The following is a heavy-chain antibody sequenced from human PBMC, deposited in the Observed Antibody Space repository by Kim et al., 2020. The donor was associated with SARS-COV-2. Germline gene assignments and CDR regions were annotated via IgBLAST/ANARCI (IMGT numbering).Heavy chain of an antibody. CDR3: AALDTVQVPGGI. Sequence: YVDSGKGRFTMSRDNAKKSLDLQMSSLRTEDTAIYYCAALDTVQVPGGIWGQGTLVTVSS. J-gene: IGHJ4*02. V-gene: IGHV3-7*01. D-gene: IGHD3-10*01.